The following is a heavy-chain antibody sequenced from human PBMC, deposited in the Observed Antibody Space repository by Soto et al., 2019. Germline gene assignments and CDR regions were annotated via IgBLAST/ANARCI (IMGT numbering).Heavy chain of an antibody. D-gene: IGHD5-18*01. Sequence: QVQLQESGPGLVKPSETLSLTCTVSGGSVSSGSYYWSWIRQPPGKGLEWIGYIYYSGSTNYNPSLKSRVTISVDTSKNQFSLKLSSVTAADTAVYYCARDFGYGQEWLYYYYGMDVWGQGTTVTVSS. CDR1: GGSVSSGSYY. J-gene: IGHJ6*02. CDR3: ARDFGYGQEWLYYYYGMDV. V-gene: IGHV4-61*01. CDR2: IYYSGST.